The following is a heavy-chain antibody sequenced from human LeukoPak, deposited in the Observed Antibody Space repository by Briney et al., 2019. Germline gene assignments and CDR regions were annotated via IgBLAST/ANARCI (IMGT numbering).Heavy chain of an antibody. Sequence: GEPLKISSKAGGYSFTNYWIVWVRQMPGKGLEWMGVIYYDDSETQYSPSFQGQVTISADKSISTAYLQWSSLKASDTAMYYCARHTQYYYFDYWGRGTGVTVS. CDR1: GYSFTNYW. V-gene: IGHV5-51*01. D-gene: IGHD2-15*01. CDR3: ARHTQYYYFDY. J-gene: IGHJ4*02. CDR2: IYYDDSET.